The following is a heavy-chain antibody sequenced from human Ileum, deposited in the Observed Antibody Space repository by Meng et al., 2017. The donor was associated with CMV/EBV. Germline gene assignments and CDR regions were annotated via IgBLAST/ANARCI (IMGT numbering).Heavy chain of an antibody. CDR2: VHNNGGT. D-gene: IGHD3-10*01. CDR3: AKDLPRGPSDY. V-gene: IGHV4-39*07. Sequence: QLQLQESGPGLVKPSETLSFICTVSGASLNNDNDYWVWIRQSPGKGLEWIGSVHNNGGTYHNPSLRSRVTISVDTSKHQFSLRMNSVTAADTAIYYCAKDLPRGPSDYWSQGTLVTVSS. J-gene: IGHJ4*02. CDR1: GASLNNDNDY.